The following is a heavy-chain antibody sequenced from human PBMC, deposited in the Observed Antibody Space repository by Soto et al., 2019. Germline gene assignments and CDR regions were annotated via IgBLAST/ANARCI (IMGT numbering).Heavy chain of an antibody. V-gene: IGHV4-30-2*01. CDR2: IYHSGST. CDR1: GGSISSGGYS. D-gene: IGHD2-15*01. CDR3: ARAQDCSGGSCYSPHTNWFDP. Sequence: SETLSLSCAVSGGSISSGGYSWSWIRQPPGKGLEWIGYIYHSGSTYYNPSLKSRVTISVDRSKNQFSLKLSSVTAADTAVYYCARAQDCSGGSCYSPHTNWFDPWGQGTLVTVSS. J-gene: IGHJ5*02.